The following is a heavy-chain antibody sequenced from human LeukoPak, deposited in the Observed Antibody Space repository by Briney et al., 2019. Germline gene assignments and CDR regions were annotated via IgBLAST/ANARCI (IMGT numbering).Heavy chain of an antibody. V-gene: IGHV4-59*01. Sequence: SETLSLTCTVSGDSISGYYWNWIRQSAGKGLEHIAYIRSTGRIYYNPSLKSRGTISIDTSKNKFSLRLTSVSAADTAVYYCARMATMGGNGYHFDLWGQGTLVTVSS. CDR3: ARMATMGGNGYHFDL. CDR2: IRSTGRI. J-gene: IGHJ4*02. D-gene: IGHD5-24*01. CDR1: GDSISGYY.